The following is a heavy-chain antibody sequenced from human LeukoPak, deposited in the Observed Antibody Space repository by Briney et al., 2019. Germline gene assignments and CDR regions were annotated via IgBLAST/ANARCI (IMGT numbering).Heavy chain of an antibody. Sequence: GGSLRLSCAASRFTFSDYYMSWVRQAPGKGLEWVSFISSSGSNIYYADSVKGRFTVSRDNTKNSLYLQMNSLRAEDTAVYYCARDRRRDFDYWGQGTLVTVSS. CDR3: ARDRRRDFDY. V-gene: IGHV3-11*01. J-gene: IGHJ4*02. CDR1: RFTFSDYY. CDR2: ISSSGSNI.